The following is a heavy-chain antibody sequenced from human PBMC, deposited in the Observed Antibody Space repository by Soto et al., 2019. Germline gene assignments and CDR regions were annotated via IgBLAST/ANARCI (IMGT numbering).Heavy chain of an antibody. CDR3: AREGDYDDAFDI. Sequence: PSQTLPLTDAIPVDSVSSNSASWNWIRQSPSRGLEWLGRTYYRSKWYNDYAVSVKGRITINPDTSKNQFSLQLNSVTPEDTAVYYCAREGDYDDAFDIWGQGTMVTVS. J-gene: IGHJ3*02. V-gene: IGHV6-1*01. D-gene: IGHD4-17*01. CDR2: TYYRSKWYN. CDR1: VDSVSSNSAS.